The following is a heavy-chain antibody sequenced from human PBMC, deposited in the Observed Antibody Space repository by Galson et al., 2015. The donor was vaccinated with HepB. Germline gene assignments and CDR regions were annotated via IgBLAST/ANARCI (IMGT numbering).Heavy chain of an antibody. V-gene: IGHV3-30*18. CDR2: ISYDGSNK. J-gene: IGHJ6*02. CDR1: GFTFSSYG. D-gene: IGHD2-15*01. Sequence: SLRLSCAASGFTFSSYGMHWVRQAPGKGLEWVAVISYDGSNKYYADSVKGRFTISRDNSKNTLYLQMNSLRAEDTAVYYCAKDDGDYGRSGAILSGYGMDVWGQGTTVTVSS. CDR3: AKDDGDYGRSGAILSGYGMDV.